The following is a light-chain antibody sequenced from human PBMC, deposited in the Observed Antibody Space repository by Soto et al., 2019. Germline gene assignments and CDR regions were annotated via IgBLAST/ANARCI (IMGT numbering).Light chain of an antibody. V-gene: IGKV3-20*01. CDR2: GAS. J-gene: IGKJ4*01. CDR3: QQYGSSPLT. Sequence: EIVLTQSPGTLSLSPGERATLSCRASERLSSVYLAWYQQRPGQPPRLLIYGASNRATGIPDRFSGSGSGTDFTLIINRLEPEDFAVYYCQQYGSSPLTFGGGTKVEIK. CDR1: ERLSSVY.